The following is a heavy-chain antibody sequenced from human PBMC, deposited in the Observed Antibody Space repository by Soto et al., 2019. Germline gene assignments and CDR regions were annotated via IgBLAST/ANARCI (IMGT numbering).Heavy chain of an antibody. J-gene: IGHJ3*02. CDR3: ARDLIDSNQEGDAFDI. V-gene: IGHV3-33*01. CDR2: IWYDGSNK. CDR1: GFTFSSYG. D-gene: IGHD6-13*01. Sequence: QVQLVESGGGVVQPGRSLRLSCAASGFTFSSYGMHWVRQAPGKGLEWVAVIWYDGSNKYYADSVKGRFTISRDNSKNPLPLQMNSLRAEDTAVYYCARDLIDSNQEGDAFDIWGQGTMVTVSS.